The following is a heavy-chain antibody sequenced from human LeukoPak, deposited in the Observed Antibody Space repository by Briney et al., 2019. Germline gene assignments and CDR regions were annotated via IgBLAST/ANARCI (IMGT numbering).Heavy chain of an antibody. Sequence: SETLSLTCTVSGAFVSSYFWSWIRQPPGKGLEWIAYIYHSGTTNYNASLKSRVTISVDTSKNQFSLKLSSVTAADTAVYYCARADWMSGLNWFDPWGQGTLVTVSS. CDR1: GAFVSSYF. D-gene: IGHD2-2*03. CDR3: ARADWMSGLNWFDP. V-gene: IGHV4-59*02. J-gene: IGHJ5*02. CDR2: IYHSGTT.